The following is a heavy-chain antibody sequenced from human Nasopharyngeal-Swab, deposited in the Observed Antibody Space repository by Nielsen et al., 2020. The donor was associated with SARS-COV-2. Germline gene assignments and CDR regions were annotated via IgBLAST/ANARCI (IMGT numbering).Heavy chain of an antibody. Sequence: GESLKISCAASGFVFGNYAMQRVRQAPGKGLEWVAVISYEGSNKYYADSVKGRFTISRDNSGDTLYLEMHSLRTDDTAVYYCAKCLAYRYYYYGMGVWGPGTTVTVSS. CDR1: GFVFGNYA. D-gene: IGHD2-2*02. V-gene: IGHV3-30-3*02. J-gene: IGHJ6*02. CDR3: AKCLAYRYYYYGMGV. CDR2: ISYEGSNK.